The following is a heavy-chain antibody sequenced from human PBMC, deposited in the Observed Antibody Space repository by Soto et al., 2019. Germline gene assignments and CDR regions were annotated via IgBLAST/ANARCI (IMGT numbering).Heavy chain of an antibody. D-gene: IGHD4-17*01. CDR2: ISGSGGST. J-gene: IGHJ4*02. V-gene: IGHV3-23*01. CDR1: GFTFSSYA. Sequence: EVQLLESGGGLVQPGGSLRLSCAASGFTFSSYAMSWVRQAPGKGLEWVSAISGSGGSTYYADSVKGRFTISRDNSKNSLYLQMNSLRAEDTAVYYCARAKVTPRYGDYGLPFDYWGQGTLVTVSS. CDR3: ARAKVTPRYGDYGLPFDY.